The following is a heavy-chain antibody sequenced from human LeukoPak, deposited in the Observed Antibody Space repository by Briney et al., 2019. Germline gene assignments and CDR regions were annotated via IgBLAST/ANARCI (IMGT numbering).Heavy chain of an antibody. Sequence: GASVKVSCKASGYTFTSYGISWVRQAPGQGLEWMGWISAYNGNTNYAQKLQGRVTMTTDTSTSTAYMELRSLRSDDTAVYYCARLNWRELRGAFDIWGQGTMVTVSS. D-gene: IGHD1-26*01. CDR3: ARLNWRELRGAFDI. CDR2: ISAYNGNT. CDR1: GYTFTSYG. V-gene: IGHV1-18*01. J-gene: IGHJ3*02.